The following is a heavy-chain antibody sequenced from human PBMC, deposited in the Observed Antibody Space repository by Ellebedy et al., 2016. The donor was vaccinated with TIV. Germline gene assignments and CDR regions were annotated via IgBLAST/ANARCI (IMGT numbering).Heavy chain of an antibody. CDR3: ARSLDSYGGIGY. Sequence: GESLKISCTASGFPLSSHTMHWVRQAPGKGLEWVSSISTSSAYIYYADSVKGRFVISRDNARNSLYLQMNSLRAEDTALYYCARSLDSYGGIGYWGQGTLVTVSS. CDR1: GFPLSSHT. CDR2: ISTSSAYI. D-gene: IGHD4-17*01. J-gene: IGHJ4*02. V-gene: IGHV3-21*01.